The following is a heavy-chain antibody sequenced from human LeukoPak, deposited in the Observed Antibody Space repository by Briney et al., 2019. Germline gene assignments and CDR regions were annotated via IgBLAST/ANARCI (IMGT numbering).Heavy chain of an antibody. CDR3: ARGGFYCGDDCYVDY. J-gene: IGHJ4*02. V-gene: IGHV4-34*01. CDR1: GGSLSYYY. Sequence: PSETLSLTCAVHGGSLSYYYWSWIRQSPEKGLEWIGEINRSGSTNYNPSLKSRVSISVDTSKNQFSLKLSSVTAADTAIYYCARGGFYCGDDCYVDYWGQGALVTVSS. D-gene: IGHD2-21*02. CDR2: INRSGST.